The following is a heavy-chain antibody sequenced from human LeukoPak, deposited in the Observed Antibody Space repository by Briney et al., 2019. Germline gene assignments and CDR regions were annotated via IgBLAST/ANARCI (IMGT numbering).Heavy chain of an antibody. D-gene: IGHD3-22*01. CDR2: IKQDGSEK. V-gene: IGHV3-7*01. Sequence: PGGSLRLSCAASGFTFSSFWMRWVRQAPGKGLEWVASIKQDGSEKYYVESVKGRFTISRDNAKRSLDLQMNSLRAEDTAVYYCARDLYRIVVVPHYFDYWGQGTLVTVSS. CDR3: ARDLYRIVVVPHYFDY. CDR1: GFTFSSFW. J-gene: IGHJ4*02.